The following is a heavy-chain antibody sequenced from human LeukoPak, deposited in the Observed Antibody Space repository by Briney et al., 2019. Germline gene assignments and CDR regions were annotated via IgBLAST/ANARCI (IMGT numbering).Heavy chain of an antibody. CDR3: ARVQRFFGVVTTRNPHHYYYYYMDV. D-gene: IGHD3-3*01. CDR2: ISYDGSNK. V-gene: IGHV3-30-3*01. J-gene: IGHJ6*03. CDR1: GFTFSSYA. Sequence: GGSLRLSCAASGFTFSSYAMHWVRQAPGKGLEWVAVISYDGSNKYYADSVKGRFTISRDNSKNTLYLQMNSLRAEDTAVYYCARVQRFFGVVTTRNPHHYYYYYMDVWGKGTTVTVSS.